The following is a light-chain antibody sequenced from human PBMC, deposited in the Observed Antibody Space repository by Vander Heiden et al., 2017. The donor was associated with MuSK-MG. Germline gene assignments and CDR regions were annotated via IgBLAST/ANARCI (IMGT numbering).Light chain of an antibody. CDR1: QDISNY. Sequence: DIQMTQSPSSLSASVGDRISITCQASQDISNYLNWHQQKPGKAPKLLIYDASNLETGVPSRFNGSGSGTDFTFTISSLQPEDVATYWCQQYDDLPYTFGQGTKLEIK. CDR3: QQYDDLPYT. CDR2: DAS. J-gene: IGKJ2*01. V-gene: IGKV1-33*01.